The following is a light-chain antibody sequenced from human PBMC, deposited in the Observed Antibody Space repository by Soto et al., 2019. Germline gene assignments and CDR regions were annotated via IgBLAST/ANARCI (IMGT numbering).Light chain of an antibody. Sequence: DIQMTQSPSTLSASVGDRVTITCRASQSISSWLAWYQQKPGKAPNLLIYDASSLESGVPSRFSGSGSGTEFTLTISSLQPDDFATYYCQQYNSYVWTFGQGTKVEIK. CDR2: DAS. J-gene: IGKJ1*01. CDR3: QQYNSYVWT. V-gene: IGKV1-5*01. CDR1: QSISSW.